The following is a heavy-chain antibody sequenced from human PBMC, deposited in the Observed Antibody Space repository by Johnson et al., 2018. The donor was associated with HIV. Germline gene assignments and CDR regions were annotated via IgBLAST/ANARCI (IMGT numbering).Heavy chain of an antibody. Sequence: QVQLVESGGGVVQPGRSLRLSCAASGFTFSSYAMHWVRQAPGKGLEWVAVISYDGSKKYYADSVKGRFTISRDNSKNTLYLQMNSLRAEDTAVYYCARGIVGAEEGAFDIWGQGTLVTVSS. V-gene: IGHV3-30*04. CDR2: ISYDGSKK. D-gene: IGHD1-26*01. CDR3: ARGIVGAEEGAFDI. J-gene: IGHJ3*02. CDR1: GFTFSSYA.